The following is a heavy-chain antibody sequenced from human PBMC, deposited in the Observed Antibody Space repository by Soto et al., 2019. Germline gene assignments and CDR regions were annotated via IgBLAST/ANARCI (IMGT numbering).Heavy chain of an antibody. CDR2: IIPFLGVA. Sequence: QVQLVQSGAEVKKPGSSVKVSCKTSGGTFSNYTISWVRQAPGQGLEWMGRIIPFLGVANYAQRFQGRSTITADTSTITVSMELSSLRSEDTAVYYCARESNYYCGMDVWGQGTTVTVSS. CDR1: GGTFSNYT. J-gene: IGHJ6*02. V-gene: IGHV1-69*08. CDR3: ARESNYYCGMDV. D-gene: IGHD6-6*01.